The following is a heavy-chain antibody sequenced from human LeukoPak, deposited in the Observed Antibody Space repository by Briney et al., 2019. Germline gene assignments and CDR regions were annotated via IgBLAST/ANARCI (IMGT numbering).Heavy chain of an antibody. J-gene: IGHJ3*02. Sequence: SETLSLTCTVSGGSISSYYWSWIRQPPGKGLEWIWYIYYSGSTNYNPSLKSRVTISVDTSKNQFSLKLSSVTAADTAVYYCARRTPIAVAGMSTDDAFDIWGQGTMVTVSS. CDR3: ARRTPIAVAGMSTDDAFDI. D-gene: IGHD6-19*01. CDR1: GGSISSYY. CDR2: IYYSGST. V-gene: IGHV4-59*01.